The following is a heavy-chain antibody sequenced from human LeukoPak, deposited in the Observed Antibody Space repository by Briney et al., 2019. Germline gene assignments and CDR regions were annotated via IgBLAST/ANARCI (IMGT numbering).Heavy chain of an antibody. CDR2: IYSGGST. CDR1: GFTVSSNY. D-gene: IGHD6-19*01. Sequence: PGGSLRLSCAASGFTVSSNYMSWVRQAPGKGLEQVSVIYSGGSTYYADSVKGRFTISRDNSKNTLYLQMNSLRAEDTAVYYCARELYSSGWYVDYWGQGTLVTVSS. J-gene: IGHJ4*02. V-gene: IGHV3-66*01. CDR3: ARELYSSGWYVDY.